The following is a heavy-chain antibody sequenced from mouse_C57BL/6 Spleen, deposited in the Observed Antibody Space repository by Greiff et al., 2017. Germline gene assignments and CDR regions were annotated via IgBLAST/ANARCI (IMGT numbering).Heavy chain of an antibody. V-gene: IGHV1-19*01. D-gene: IGHD3-2*02. J-gene: IGHJ2*01. Sequence: VQLKESGPVLVKPGASVKMSCKASGYTFTDYYMNWVKQSHGKSLEWIGVLNPSNGGTSSNQKFRGKATLTVDTASSTAYMELNSLTSEDSAVYYCARRERTQVCFDDWGQGTTLTVSS. CDR3: ARRERTQVCFDD. CDR1: GYTFTDYY. CDR2: LNPSNGGT.